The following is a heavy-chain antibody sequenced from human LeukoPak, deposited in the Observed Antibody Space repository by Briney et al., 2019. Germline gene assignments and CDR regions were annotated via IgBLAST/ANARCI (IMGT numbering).Heavy chain of an antibody. D-gene: IGHD6-19*01. CDR3: ARDSSGWYHWFDP. CDR2: ISGSGDNT. CDR1: GFTFSSYA. Sequence: GGSLRLSCAASGFTFSSYAMNWVRQAPGKGLEWISSISGSGDNTYYADSVKGRFTISRDNSKNTLYLQMNSLRVEDTAVYYCARDSSGWYHWFDPWGQGTLVTVSS. V-gene: IGHV3-23*01. J-gene: IGHJ5*02.